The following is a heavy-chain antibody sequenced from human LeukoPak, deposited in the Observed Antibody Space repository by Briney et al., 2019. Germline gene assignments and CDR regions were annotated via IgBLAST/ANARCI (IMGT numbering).Heavy chain of an antibody. J-gene: IGHJ4*02. Sequence: GGSLRLSCAASGFTFSSYAMSWVRQAPGKGLEWVSAISGSGGSTYYADSVKGRFTTSRDNSKNTLYLQMNSLRAEDTAVYYCAKLDGYYDSSGYNIFDYWGQGTLVTVSS. CDR1: GFTFSSYA. CDR2: ISGSGGST. D-gene: IGHD3-22*01. CDR3: AKLDGYYDSSGYNIFDY. V-gene: IGHV3-23*01.